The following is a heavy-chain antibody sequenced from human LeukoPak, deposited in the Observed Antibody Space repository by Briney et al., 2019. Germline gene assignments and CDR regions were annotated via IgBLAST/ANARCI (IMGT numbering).Heavy chain of an antibody. CDR2: IYYTGTT. CDR3: AGAPNRHFFDY. J-gene: IGHJ4*01. CDR1: SGSITSYY. V-gene: IGHV4-59*01. Sequence: SGTLSLTCTVSSGSITSYYWSWIRQPPGKGLEYIGHIYYTGTTDYNPSLKSRVTMSVDTSKNQFSLRLISVTASDTAVYFCAGAPNRHFFDYWGHGTLVAVSS.